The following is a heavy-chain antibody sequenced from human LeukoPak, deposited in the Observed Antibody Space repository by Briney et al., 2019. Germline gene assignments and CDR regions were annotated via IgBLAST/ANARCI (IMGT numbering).Heavy chain of an antibody. CDR3: ARVDGSPDY. V-gene: IGHV1-8*03. D-gene: IGHD3-22*01. J-gene: IGHJ4*02. CDR2: MNTKSGNT. CDR1: GYTFTRYD. Sequence: ASVKVSCKASGYTFTRYDINWVRQATGQGLEWMGWMNTKSGNTGHAQKFQGRVTISKDTSINTVYMELSSLRSEDTAVYFCARVDGSPDYWGQGTLVTVSS.